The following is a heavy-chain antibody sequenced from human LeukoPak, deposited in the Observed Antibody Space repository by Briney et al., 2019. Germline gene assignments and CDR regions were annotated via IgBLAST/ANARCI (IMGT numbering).Heavy chain of an antibody. CDR1: GFTFSSYS. Sequence: KSGGSLRLSCAASGFTFSSYSMNWVRQAPGKGLEWVSSISSSSSYIYYADSVKGRFTISRANAKNSLYLQMNSLRAEDTAVYYCARDVAGGQQWLVQYLDYWGQGTLVTVSS. CDR3: ARDVAGGQQWLVQYLDY. D-gene: IGHD6-19*01. CDR2: ISSSSSYI. V-gene: IGHV3-21*01. J-gene: IGHJ4*02.